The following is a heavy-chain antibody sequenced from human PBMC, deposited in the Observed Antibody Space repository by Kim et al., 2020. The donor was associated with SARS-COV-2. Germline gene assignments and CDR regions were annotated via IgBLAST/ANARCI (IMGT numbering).Heavy chain of an antibody. CDR3: ARRRYYCYENPPDY. CDR1: GYTFTSSY. V-gene: IGHV1-46*01. D-gene: IGHD3-9*01. CDR2: INPSSGIS. J-gene: IGHJ4*02. Sequence: ASVKVSCEASGYTFTSSYMHWVRQAPGQGLEWMGIINPSSGISTYAQKFQGRVTMTRDTSTSTVYMELSSLRSEDTAIYYCARRRYYCYENPPDYWGQGTLVTVSS.